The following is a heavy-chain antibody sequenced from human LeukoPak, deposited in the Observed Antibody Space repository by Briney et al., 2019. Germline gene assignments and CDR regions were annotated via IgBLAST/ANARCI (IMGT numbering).Heavy chain of an antibody. CDR3: ARAPGSVDAFDI. Sequence: ASVKVSCKASGGTFSSYAISWVRQAPGQGLEWMGGTIPIFGTANYAQKFQGRVTITTDESTSTAYMELSSLRSEDTAVYYCARAPGSVDAFDIWGQGTMVTVSS. J-gene: IGHJ3*02. CDR2: TIPIFGTA. D-gene: IGHD2-15*01. CDR1: GGTFSSYA. V-gene: IGHV1-69*05.